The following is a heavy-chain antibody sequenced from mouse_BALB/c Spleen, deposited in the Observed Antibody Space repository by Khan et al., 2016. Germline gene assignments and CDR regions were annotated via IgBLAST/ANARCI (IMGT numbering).Heavy chain of an antibody. J-gene: IGHJ1*01. CDR1: GYTFTNYG. D-gene: IGHD1-1*01. CDR3: AIYRYYYGSSRYFDV. CDR2: INTYSGET. Sequence: QIQLVQSGPELKRPGKTVKISCKASGYTFTNYGINWVKQAPGKGLKWMGWINTYSGETTYAADFKGRFAFSLETSANTAYLQINNLQNEDTATCFSAIYRYYYGSSRYFDVWGAGTTVTVSS. V-gene: IGHV9-3-1*01.